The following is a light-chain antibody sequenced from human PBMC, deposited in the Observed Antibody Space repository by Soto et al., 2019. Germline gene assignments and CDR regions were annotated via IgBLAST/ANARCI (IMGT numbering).Light chain of an antibody. V-gene: IGKV3-20*01. J-gene: IGKJ4*01. CDR3: QHYGPPPLT. CDR1: QTITSSY. CDR2: GAS. Sequence: EIVLTQSPGTLSLSPGERATLSCRASQTITSSYLAWYQQKPGQAPRLLIYGASSRATGIPDRFSGSGSGTDFTLTISRLEPEDFAVYYCQHYGPPPLTFGGGTKVEIK.